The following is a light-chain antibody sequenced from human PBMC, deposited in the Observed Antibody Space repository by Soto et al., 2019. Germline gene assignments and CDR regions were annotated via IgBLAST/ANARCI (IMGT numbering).Light chain of an antibody. Sequence: ELVMTQSPATLSVSPGERATLSCRASQSISTNLAWYQQIPGQSPRLLIFGASTRATGIPGRFRGSGSGTEFTLTISSLQSEDFAVYYCQQYNSWPRTFGQGTKV. CDR2: GAS. CDR1: QSISTN. CDR3: QQYNSWPRT. J-gene: IGKJ1*01. V-gene: IGKV3-15*01.